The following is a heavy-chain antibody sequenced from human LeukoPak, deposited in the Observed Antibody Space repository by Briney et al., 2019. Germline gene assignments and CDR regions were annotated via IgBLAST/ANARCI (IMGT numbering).Heavy chain of an antibody. Sequence: SQTLSLTCTVSGGSISSSGFYWSWIRQHPGKGLEWIGYIYYSGSTDYNPSLKSRVTISVDTSKNQFSLKLSSVTAADTAVYYCARGRMDTAMVTAFNFWGQGTLVTVSS. CDR1: GGSISSSGFY. D-gene: IGHD5-18*01. CDR3: ARGRMDTAMVTAFNF. V-gene: IGHV4-31*03. J-gene: IGHJ4*02. CDR2: IYYSGST.